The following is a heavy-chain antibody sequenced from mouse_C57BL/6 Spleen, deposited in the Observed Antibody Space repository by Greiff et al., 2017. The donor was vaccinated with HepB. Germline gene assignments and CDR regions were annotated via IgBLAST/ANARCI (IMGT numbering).Heavy chain of an antibody. CDR1: GFTFSDYG. Sequence: EVQGVESGGGLVQPGGSLKLSCAASGFTFSDYGMAWVRQAPRKGPEWVAFISNLAYSIYYADTVTGRFTISRENAKNTLYLEMSSLRSEDTAMYYCARYDGYYFDYWGQGTTLTVSS. J-gene: IGHJ2*01. CDR3: ARYDGYYFDY. CDR2: ISNLAYSI. D-gene: IGHD2-3*01. V-gene: IGHV5-15*01.